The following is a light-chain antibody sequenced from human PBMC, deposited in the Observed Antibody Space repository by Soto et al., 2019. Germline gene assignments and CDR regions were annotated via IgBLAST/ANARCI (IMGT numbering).Light chain of an antibody. V-gene: IGKV3-20*01. CDR2: AAS. J-gene: IGKJ2*01. CDR1: QSVTNSY. Sequence: EIVLTQSPGTLSLSPGERATLSCRASQSVTNSYLAWYQQKPGQAPSLLIYAASSRATGIPDRFAGSVSGTDFTLTISRLEPEDVAVYYCQQYVAPPPYTFGQGTRLEIK. CDR3: QQYVAPPPYT.